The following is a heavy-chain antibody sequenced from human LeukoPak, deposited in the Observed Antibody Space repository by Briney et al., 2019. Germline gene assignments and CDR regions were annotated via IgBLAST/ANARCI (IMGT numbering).Heavy chain of an antibody. CDR3: ATGGGYSGYDYEYYFDY. D-gene: IGHD5-12*01. CDR2: FDPEDGET. V-gene: IGHV1-24*01. Sequence: GASVNVSCKVSGYTLTELYMHWVRQAPGKGLEWMGGFDPEDGETIYAQKFQGRVTMTEDTSTDTAYMELNSLRSEDTAVYYCATGGGYSGYDYEYYFDYWGQGTLVTVSS. J-gene: IGHJ4*02. CDR1: GYTLTELY.